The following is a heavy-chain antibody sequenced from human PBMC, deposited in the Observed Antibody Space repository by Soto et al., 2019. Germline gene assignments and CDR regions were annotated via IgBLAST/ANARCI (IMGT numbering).Heavy chain of an antibody. D-gene: IGHD3-16*02. J-gene: IGHJ4*02. CDR3: ARDLSGPLDY. V-gene: IGHV3-23*01. CDR1: GFTFTSYA. Sequence: GSLRLSCAASGFTFTSYAMSWVRQAPGKGLEWVSIISGSAGRTYYADSVKGRFSISRDNSKNTLYLQMNSLRAEDTAVSYCARDLSGPLDYWGQVTLVTVSS. CDR2: ISGSAGRT.